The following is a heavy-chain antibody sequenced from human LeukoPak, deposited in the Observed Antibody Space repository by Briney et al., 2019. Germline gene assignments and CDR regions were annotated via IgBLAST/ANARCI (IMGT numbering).Heavy chain of an antibody. J-gene: IGHJ4*02. CDR1: GFTFSDYY. Sequence: PGGSLRLSCAASGFTFSDYYMSWIRQAPGKGLEWVSYISSSGSTIYYADSVKGRFTISRDNAKNSLYLQMNSLRAEDTAVYYCANPTVPSSSTSRTNHPPWGQGTLVTVSS. V-gene: IGHV3-11*04. CDR3: ANPTVPSSSTSRTNHPP. CDR2: ISSSGSTI. D-gene: IGHD2-2*01.